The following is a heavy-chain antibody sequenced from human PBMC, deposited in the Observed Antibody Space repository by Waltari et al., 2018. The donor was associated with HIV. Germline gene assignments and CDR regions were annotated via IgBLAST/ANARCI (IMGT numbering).Heavy chain of an antibody. Sequence: QVQLQESGPGLVKPSETLSLTCTVSGGSISSYYWSWIRQPPGKGLEWIGYIYYSGSTNYNPSLKSRVTISVDTSKNQFSLKLSSVTAADTAVYYCAGIPVSGSSYYYGMDVWGQGTTVTVSS. CDR3: AGIPVSGSSYYYGMDV. CDR1: GGSISSYY. CDR2: IYYSGST. V-gene: IGHV4-59*01. J-gene: IGHJ6*02. D-gene: IGHD1-26*01.